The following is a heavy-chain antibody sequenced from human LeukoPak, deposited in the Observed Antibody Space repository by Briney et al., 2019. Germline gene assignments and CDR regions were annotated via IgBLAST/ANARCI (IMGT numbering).Heavy chain of an antibody. Sequence: GGSLRLSCAASAFTFSSYGMHWVRQAPGKGLEWVALISYDGSDKDYAKSVKGRFTISRDNSKNTLYLQMNSLRAEDTAVYYCASLGSTRPCYYYYMDVWGKGTTVTISS. CDR3: ASLGSTRPCYYYYMDV. CDR1: AFTFSSYG. V-gene: IGHV3-30*03. CDR2: ISYDGSDK. D-gene: IGHD2-2*01. J-gene: IGHJ6*03.